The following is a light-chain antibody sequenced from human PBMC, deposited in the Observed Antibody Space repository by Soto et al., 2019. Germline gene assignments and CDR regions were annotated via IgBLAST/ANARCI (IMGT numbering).Light chain of an antibody. CDR1: QSVTSTY. V-gene: IGKV3-20*01. Sequence: VLTQSPGTLALSPGERDTLSCRASQSVTSTYLAWYQQKPGQAPRLLIYGSSCRDTGVPDRFSGSGSGTDFTLISSRLEPENFAVYFCHRYASTFEQETMVEIK. J-gene: IGKJ1*01. CDR3: HRYAST. CDR2: GSS.